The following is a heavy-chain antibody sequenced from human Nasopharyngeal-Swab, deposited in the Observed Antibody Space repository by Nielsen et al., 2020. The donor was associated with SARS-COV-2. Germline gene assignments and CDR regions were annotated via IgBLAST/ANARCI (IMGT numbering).Heavy chain of an antibody. Sequence: WVRQAPGQGLEWMGGIIPIFGTANYAQKFQGRVTITADESTSTAYMELSSLRSEDTAVYYCAREKAGEEDYDSSGRPRHYFDYWGQGTLVTVSS. CDR2: IIPIFGTA. CDR3: AREKAGEEDYDSSGRPRHYFDY. V-gene: IGHV1-69*01. D-gene: IGHD3-22*01. J-gene: IGHJ4*02.